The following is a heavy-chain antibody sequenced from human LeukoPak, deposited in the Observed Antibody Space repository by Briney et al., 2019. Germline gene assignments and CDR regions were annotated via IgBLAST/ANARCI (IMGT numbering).Heavy chain of an antibody. V-gene: IGHV3-23*01. Sequence: GGSLRLSCAASGFTFSSYAMSWVRQAPGKGLEWVSAISGSGGSTYYADSVKGRFTISRDNAKNSVSLQMNSLGAEDTAVYFCARPTWTNYMDVWGKGTAVTISS. CDR2: ISGSGGST. CDR1: GFTFSSYA. D-gene: IGHD3/OR15-3a*01. J-gene: IGHJ6*03. CDR3: ARPTWTNYMDV.